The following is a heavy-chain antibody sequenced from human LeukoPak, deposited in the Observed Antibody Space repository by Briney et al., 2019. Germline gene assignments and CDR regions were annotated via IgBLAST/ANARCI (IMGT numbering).Heavy chain of an antibody. D-gene: IGHD6-6*01. CDR1: GYTFTGYY. V-gene: IGHV1-2*06. Sequence: ASVKVSCKASGYTFTGYYMHWVRQAPGRGLEWMGRINPNSGGTDYAQKFQGRVTMTRDTSVSTAYMELSRLTSDDTAVYYCAIQSIVPRPGYWGQGTLVAVSS. J-gene: IGHJ4*02. CDR3: AIQSIVPRPGY. CDR2: INPNSGGT.